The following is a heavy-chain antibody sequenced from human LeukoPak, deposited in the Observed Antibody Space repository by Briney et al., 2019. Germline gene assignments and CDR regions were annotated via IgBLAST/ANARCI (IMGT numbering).Heavy chain of an antibody. Sequence: SETLSLTCTVSGGSISSSSYYWGWIRQPPGKGLEWIGSIYYSGSTYYNPSLKSRVTISVDTSKNQFSLKLSSVTAADTAVYYCARHVEQQQWFDHWVQGTLVTVSS. J-gene: IGHJ5*02. CDR1: GGSISSSSYY. V-gene: IGHV4-39*01. D-gene: IGHD6-13*01. CDR2: IYYSGST. CDR3: ARHVEQQQWFDH.